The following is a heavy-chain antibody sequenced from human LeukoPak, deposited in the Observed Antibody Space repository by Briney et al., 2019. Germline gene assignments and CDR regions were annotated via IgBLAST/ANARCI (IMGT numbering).Heavy chain of an antibody. D-gene: IGHD3-16*01. Sequence: GGSLRLSCAASGFTFSSYAMSWVRQAPGKGLEWVSAITNGGGTTYYAASVKGRFTISRDNSKSTLYLQMIRLTAEDTALYYCARDPPHVSWLFDYWGQGTLVTVSS. CDR2: ITNGGGTT. CDR3: ARDPPHVSWLFDY. CDR1: GFTFSSYA. J-gene: IGHJ4*02. V-gene: IGHV3-23*01.